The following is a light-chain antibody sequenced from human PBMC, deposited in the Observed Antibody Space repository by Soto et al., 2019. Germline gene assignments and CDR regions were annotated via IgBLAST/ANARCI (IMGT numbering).Light chain of an antibody. Sequence: EIVMTQSPSTRSVSPGERSTLSCRASQSVSSYLAWYQQKPGQAPRLPIYGASSRATGIPARFSGSGSGTEFTLTISSLQSEDFAVYYCQQYNNWPPGTFGQGTKV. J-gene: IGKJ1*01. CDR2: GAS. CDR1: QSVSSY. V-gene: IGKV3D-15*01. CDR3: QQYNNWPPGT.